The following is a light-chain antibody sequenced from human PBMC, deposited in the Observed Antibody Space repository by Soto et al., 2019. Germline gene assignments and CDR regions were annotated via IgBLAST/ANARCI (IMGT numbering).Light chain of an antibody. CDR1: QDSNTY. Sequence: DIQMTQSPSSLSASVGDRVTITCQASQDSNTYLNWYQQKPGKAPKLLIYDASNLETGDPSRFSGNETMTAFTFTISSLQPEDVATYYCQQYDSFGGGTKVDIE. V-gene: IGKV1-33*01. CDR2: DAS. CDR3: QQYDS. J-gene: IGKJ4*01.